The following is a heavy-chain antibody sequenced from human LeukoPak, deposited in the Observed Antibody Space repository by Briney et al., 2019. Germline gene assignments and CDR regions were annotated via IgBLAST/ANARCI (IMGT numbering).Heavy chain of an antibody. CDR1: GGXFSGYY. CDR2: INHSGST. V-gene: IGHV4-34*01. CDR3: ARGYIYSGYGN. D-gene: IGHD5-12*01. J-gene: IGHJ4*02. Sequence: PSETLSLTCAVYGGXFSGYYCSWIRQPPGKGREWIGEINHSGSTNYNPSLKSRVTISVGTSKNQFSLKLSSVTAADTAVYYCARGYIYSGYGNWGQGTLVTVSS.